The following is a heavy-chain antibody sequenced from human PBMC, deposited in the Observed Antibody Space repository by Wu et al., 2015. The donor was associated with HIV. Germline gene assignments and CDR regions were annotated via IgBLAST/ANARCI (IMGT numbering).Heavy chain of an antibody. CDR1: EYTFTDYF. CDR2: TNVNTGGT. Sequence: QVHLVQSGAEVKKPGASVKVSCKASEYTFTDYFVHWVRQAPGQNFEWMGWTNVNTGGTNYAPKFQGRVTMTRDTSISTAYIELSGLTSDDTAVYYCTRDELFRVDDAFDMWGQGTLVTVSS. V-gene: IGHV1-2*02. D-gene: IGHD2-15*01. CDR3: TRDELFRVDDAFDM. J-gene: IGHJ3*02.